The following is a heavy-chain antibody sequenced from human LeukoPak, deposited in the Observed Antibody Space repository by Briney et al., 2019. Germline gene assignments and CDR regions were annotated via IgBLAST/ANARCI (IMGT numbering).Heavy chain of an antibody. CDR3: AILGTVPY. V-gene: IGHV1-69*10. J-gene: IGHJ4*02. D-gene: IGHD1-26*01. Sequence: LVKVSCKASGGTFISYVISWMRQAPGQGLEWMGGAIPFLGTANYAQKFQDRITITAEKSTTTTYMELRSLRSDDTAIYYCAILGTVPYWGQGTQITVSS. CDR2: AIPFLGTA. CDR1: GGTFISYV.